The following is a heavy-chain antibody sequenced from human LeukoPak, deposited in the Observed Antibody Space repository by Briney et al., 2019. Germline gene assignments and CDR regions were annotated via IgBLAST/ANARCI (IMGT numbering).Heavy chain of an antibody. J-gene: IGHJ3*02. V-gene: IGHV4-39*01. CDR2: IYYSGST. D-gene: IGHD3-10*01. CDR3: ARRFAPSRNDAFDI. CDR1: GGSINSSSYY. Sequence: SESLSLTCTVSGGSINSSSYYWGWIRQPPGKGLEWIGTIYYSGSTYYNPSLKSRVTISVDTSKNQFSLKLSSVTASDTAVYYCARRFAPSRNDAFDIWGQGTMVTVSS.